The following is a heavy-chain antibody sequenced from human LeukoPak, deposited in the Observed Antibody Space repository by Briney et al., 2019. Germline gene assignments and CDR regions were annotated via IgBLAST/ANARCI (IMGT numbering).Heavy chain of an antibody. D-gene: IGHD3-22*01. Sequence: GGSLRLSCAASGFTFNSHAMSWVRQAPGEGLEWVSAISGSGGSTYYAASAQGRFTISRDNSKNTLYLQMNSLRAEDTAIYYCASPNDYYDNSIYYGTDYWGQGTLVTVSS. CDR2: ISGSGGST. CDR1: GFTFNSHA. CDR3: ASPNDYYDNSIYYGTDY. J-gene: IGHJ4*02. V-gene: IGHV3-23*01.